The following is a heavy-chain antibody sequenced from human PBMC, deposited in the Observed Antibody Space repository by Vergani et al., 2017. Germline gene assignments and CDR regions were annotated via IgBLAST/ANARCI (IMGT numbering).Heavy chain of an antibody. CDR3: ARERSQAFDVWSGYLPPFHH. Sequence: QIQLEQSGPEVKKPGASVKVSCKASGYTFINYGLTCVRQAPGQGLEWMGWISPYNGNTNFAQTVQDRVTLTTDTETNTAYMELRSLGSDDTAVYYCARERSQAFDVWSGYLPPFHHWGQGTQVTVSS. CDR2: ISPYNGNT. D-gene: IGHD3-3*01. CDR1: GYTFINYG. V-gene: IGHV1-18*01. J-gene: IGHJ4*01.